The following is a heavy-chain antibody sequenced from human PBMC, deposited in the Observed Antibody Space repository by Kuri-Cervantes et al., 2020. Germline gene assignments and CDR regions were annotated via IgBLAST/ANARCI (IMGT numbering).Heavy chain of an antibody. CDR3: ATGKYGGNSEN. CDR2: INNDGSST. D-gene: IGHD4-23*01. V-gene: IGHV3-74*01. CDR1: GFTFSNAW. J-gene: IGHJ4*02. Sequence: GGSLRLSCAASGFTFSNAWMSWVRQAPGKGLVWVSRINNDGSSTSYADSVKGRFTISRDNAKNTLYLQMNSLRAEDTAVYYCATGKYGGNSENWGQGTLVTVSS.